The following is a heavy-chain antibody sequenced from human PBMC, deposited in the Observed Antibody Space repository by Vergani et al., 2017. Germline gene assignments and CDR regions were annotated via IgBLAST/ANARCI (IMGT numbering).Heavy chain of an antibody. CDR3: ARSRGSVAARHNWLDP. Sequence: QVQLQESGPGLVKPSETLSLTLSVSGYSISRGYYWGWIRQPPGKGLEGIATVFHSGSAYYNPSLRRRVTISVETSKNQFSLRLTTLTAADTAVYYCARSRGSVAARHNWLDPWGPGTLVTVSS. V-gene: IGHV4-38-2*02. CDR1: GYSISRGYY. D-gene: IGHD6-25*01. CDR2: VFHSGSA. J-gene: IGHJ5*02.